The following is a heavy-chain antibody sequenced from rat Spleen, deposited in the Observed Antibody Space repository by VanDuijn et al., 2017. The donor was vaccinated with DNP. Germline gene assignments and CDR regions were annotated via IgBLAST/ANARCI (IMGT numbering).Heavy chain of an antibody. Sequence: QVQLQQSGAELAKPGSSVKISCKASGYTFPTYYITWIKQTTGQGLEYLGYINPGRGGTNYNEKFKGKATLTVDTSSSTAFMQLSSLTPDDSAVYYCARSKNTYYGSNYGGFAYWGQGTLVTVSS. J-gene: IGHJ3*01. V-gene: IGHV1-43*01. CDR3: ARSKNTYYGSNYGGFAY. CDR1: GYTFPTYY. D-gene: IGHD1-9*01. CDR2: INPGRGGT.